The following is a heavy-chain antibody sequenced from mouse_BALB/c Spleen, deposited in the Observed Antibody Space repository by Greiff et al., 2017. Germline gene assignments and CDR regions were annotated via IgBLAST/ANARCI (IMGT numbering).Heavy chain of an antibody. CDR3: ARGNHQIHYYGYVPFAY. V-gene: IGHV2-9*02. CDR1: GFSLTSYG. J-gene: IGHJ3*01. Sequence: QVQLKESGPGLVAPSQSLSITCTVSGFSLTSYGVHWVRQPPGKGLEWLGVIWAGGSTNYNSALMSRLSISKDNSKSQVFLKMNSLQTDDTAMYYCARGNHQIHYYGYVPFAYWGQGTLVTVSA. D-gene: IGHD1-2*01. CDR2: IWAGGST.